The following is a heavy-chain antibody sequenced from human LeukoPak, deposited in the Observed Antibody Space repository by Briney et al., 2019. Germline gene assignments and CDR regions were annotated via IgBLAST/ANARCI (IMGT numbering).Heavy chain of an antibody. Sequence: RGSLRLSCAASGFTFSSYSMNWVRQAPGKGLEWVASISSSSSYIYYADSVKGRFTISRDNAKNSLYLQMNSLRAEDTAVYYCARAASIAAAGDFDYWGQGTLVTVSS. CDR1: GFTFSSYS. CDR2: ISSSSSYI. J-gene: IGHJ4*02. D-gene: IGHD6-13*01. V-gene: IGHV3-21*01. CDR3: ARAASIAAAGDFDY.